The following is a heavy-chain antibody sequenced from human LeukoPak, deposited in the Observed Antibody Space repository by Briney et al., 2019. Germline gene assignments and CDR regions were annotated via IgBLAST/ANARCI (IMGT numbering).Heavy chain of an antibody. D-gene: IGHD6-13*01. J-gene: IGHJ4*02. Sequence: SETLSRTCTVSRASISDNYWSWIRQPAGKALKWIGRTYTSGDTNYNPSLKSRASVSVDTSKNQFYLSLRYVTAADTAVYYCTIGGASGSLAHWGPGTLVTVSS. V-gene: IGHV4-4*07. CDR3: TIGGASGSLAH. CDR1: RASISDNY. CDR2: TYTSGDT.